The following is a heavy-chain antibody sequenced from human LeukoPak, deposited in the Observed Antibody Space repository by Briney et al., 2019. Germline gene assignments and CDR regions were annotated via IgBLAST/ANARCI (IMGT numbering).Heavy chain of an antibody. D-gene: IGHD2-2*01. CDR2: ISSSSSYI. CDR1: GFTFSSYR. J-gene: IGHJ4*02. CDR3: ARDKGTRLLLYYFDY. V-gene: IGHV3-21*01. Sequence: GGSLRLSCAASGFTFSSYRMNWVRQAPGKGLEWVSSISSSSSYIYYADSVKGRFTISRDDAKNSLYLQMNSLRAEDTAVYYCARDKGTRLLLYYFDYWGQGTLVTVSS.